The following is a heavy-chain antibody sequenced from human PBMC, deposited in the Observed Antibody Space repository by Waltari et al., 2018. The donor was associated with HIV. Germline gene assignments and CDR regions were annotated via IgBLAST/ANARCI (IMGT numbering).Heavy chain of an antibody. V-gene: IGHV4-39*02. J-gene: IGHJ5*02. CDR2: VYYSGST. Sequence: QLQLQESGPGLVKPSETVSLICTVSGGSISSNSYYWGWIRQPPGKGLEWIGSVYYSGSTDYNPSLKSRVTMSVDTPKNHFSLKLTSMTATDSAVYYCARGYCSSRACYTGSWFDPWGQGTLVTVSS. CDR3: ARGYCSSRACYTGSWFDP. D-gene: IGHD2-8*01. CDR1: GGSISSNSYY.